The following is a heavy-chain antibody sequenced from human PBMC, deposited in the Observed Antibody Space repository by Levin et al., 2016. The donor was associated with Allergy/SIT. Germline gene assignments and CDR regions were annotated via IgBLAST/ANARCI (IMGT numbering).Heavy chain of an antibody. CDR2: ISAYNGNT. V-gene: IGHV1-18*01. CDR3: ARDRDTAMGVYYYYGMDV. J-gene: IGHJ6*02. Sequence: WVRQAPGQGLEWMGWISAYNGNTNYAQKLQGRVTMTTDTSTSTAYMELRSLRSDDTAVYYCARDRDTAMGVYYYYGMDVWGQGTTVTVSS. D-gene: IGHD5-18*01.